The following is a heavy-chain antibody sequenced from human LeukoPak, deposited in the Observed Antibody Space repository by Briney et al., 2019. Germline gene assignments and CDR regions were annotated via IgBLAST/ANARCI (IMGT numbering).Heavy chain of an antibody. Sequence: SETLSLTCTVSGGSISSGSYYWSRIQQPAGKGLEWIGRIYTSGSTNYNPSLKSRVTISVDTSKNQFSLKLSSVTAADTAVYYCARDEEDGYNSGIDYWGQGTLVTVSS. J-gene: IGHJ4*02. CDR3: ARDEEDGYNSGIDY. V-gene: IGHV4-61*02. CDR2: IYTSGST. D-gene: IGHD5-24*01. CDR1: GGSISSGSYY.